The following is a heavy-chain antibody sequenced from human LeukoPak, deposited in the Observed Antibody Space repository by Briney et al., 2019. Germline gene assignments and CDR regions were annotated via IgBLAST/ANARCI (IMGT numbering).Heavy chain of an antibody. CDR3: ASTRAHYDILTGYYPFHYYFDY. CDR1: GGTFSSYA. D-gene: IGHD3-9*01. V-gene: IGHV1-69*13. J-gene: IGHJ4*02. Sequence: ASVKVSCEASGGTFSSYAISWVRQAPGQGLEWMGGIIPIFGTANYAQKFQGRVTITADESTSTAYMELSSLRSEDTAVYYCASTRAHYDILTGYYPFHYYFDYWGQGTLVTVSS. CDR2: IIPIFGTA.